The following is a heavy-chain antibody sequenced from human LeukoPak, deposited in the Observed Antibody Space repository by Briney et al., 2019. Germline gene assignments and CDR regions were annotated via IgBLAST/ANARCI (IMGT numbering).Heavy chain of an antibody. CDR2: INPHSGGT. Sequence: ASVRVSCKASGYTFIGYYMHWVRQAPGQGLEWMGWINPHSGGTNSEQNFQGRVTMSRDTSISTVYMELSRLRSDDTALYYCARGTEIFDYWGQGTLVTVSS. D-gene: IGHD5-24*01. J-gene: IGHJ4*02. V-gene: IGHV1-2*02. CDR1: GYTFIGYY. CDR3: ARGTEIFDY.